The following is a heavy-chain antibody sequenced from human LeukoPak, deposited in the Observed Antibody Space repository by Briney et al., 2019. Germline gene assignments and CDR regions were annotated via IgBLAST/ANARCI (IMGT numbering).Heavy chain of an antibody. V-gene: IGHV3-23*01. Sequence: GGSLRLSCAASGFTFSDYSMSWVRQVPGKGLEWVSGIGRVGYTYLADPVKGRFTISRDNSKNTVYLKMNSLRAEDTAIYYCVKDRPRDGCTPMDAWGQGTTVTVSS. J-gene: IGHJ6*02. CDR3: VKDRPRDGCTPMDA. CDR1: GFTFSDYS. CDR2: IGRVGYT. D-gene: IGHD5-24*01.